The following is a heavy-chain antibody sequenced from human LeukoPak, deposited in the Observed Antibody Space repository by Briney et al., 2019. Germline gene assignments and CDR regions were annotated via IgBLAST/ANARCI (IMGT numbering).Heavy chain of an antibody. J-gene: IGHJ4*02. CDR1: GYTFTSYG. Sequence: SVKLSCKASGYTFTSYGIIWVRQAPGQGLEWMGWISTYNGNTNYAQKIQGRVTMTTDTSTSTAYMELRSLRSDDTAVYYCAREVWGFSSSLWYYFDYWGQGTLVTVSS. V-gene: IGHV1-18*01. D-gene: IGHD6-6*01. CDR2: ISTYNGNT. CDR3: AREVWGFSSSLWYYFDY.